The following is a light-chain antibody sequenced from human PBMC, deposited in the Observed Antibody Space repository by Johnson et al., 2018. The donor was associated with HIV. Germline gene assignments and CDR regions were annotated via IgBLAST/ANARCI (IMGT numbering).Light chain of an antibody. CDR1: SSNIGNNY. V-gene: IGLV1-51*01. Sequence: QSVLTQPPSVSAAPGQKVTISCSGSSSNIGNNYVSWYQQLPGTAPKLLIYDNNKRPSGIPDRFSGSKSGTSATMGITGLLTGDAAAYHCGTWDSSLSAYVFGTGTKVTGL. J-gene: IGLJ1*01. CDR2: DNN. CDR3: GTWDSSLSAYV.